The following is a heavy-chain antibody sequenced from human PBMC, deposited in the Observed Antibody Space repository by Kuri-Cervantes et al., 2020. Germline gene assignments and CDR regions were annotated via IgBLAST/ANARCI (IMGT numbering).Heavy chain of an antibody. J-gene: IGHJ4*02. Sequence: ESLKISCTVSGGSISSSSYYWGWIRQPPGKGLEWIGSIYYSGSTYYNPSLKSRVTISVDTSKNQFSLKLSSVTAADTAVYYCARRGYYDRPGDYFDYWGQGTLVTVSS. CDR2: IYYSGST. CDR1: GGSISSSSYY. CDR3: ARRGYYDRPGDYFDY. D-gene: IGHD3-22*01. V-gene: IGHV4-39*01.